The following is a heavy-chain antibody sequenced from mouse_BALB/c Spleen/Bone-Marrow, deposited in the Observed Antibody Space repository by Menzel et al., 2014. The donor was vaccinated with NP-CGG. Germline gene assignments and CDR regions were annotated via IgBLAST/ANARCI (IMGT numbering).Heavy chain of an antibody. V-gene: IGHV6-6*02. CDR2: IRLKSNNYAT. J-gene: IGHJ3*01. CDR1: GFTFSNYW. Sequence: DVKLQESGGGLVQPGGSMKLSCVASGFTFSNYWMNWVRPSPEKGLEWVAEIRLKSNNYATHYAESVKGRFTISRDDSKSSVYQQMNNLRAEDTGIYYCTTGFAYWGQGTLVTVSA. CDR3: TTGFAY.